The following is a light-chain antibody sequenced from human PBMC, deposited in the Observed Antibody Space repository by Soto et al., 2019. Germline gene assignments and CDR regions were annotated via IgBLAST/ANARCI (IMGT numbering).Light chain of an antibody. V-gene: IGLV2-8*01. Sequence: QSALTQPPSASGSPGQSVTISCTGTSSDVGGYNYVSWYQQHPGKAPKLMIYEVSKRPSGVPDRFSGSKSGNTASLTVSGLHAEDEADYYCSSYAGSTPDVFGTVTKVTVL. CDR1: SSDVGGYNY. CDR3: SSYAGSTPDV. J-gene: IGLJ1*01. CDR2: EVS.